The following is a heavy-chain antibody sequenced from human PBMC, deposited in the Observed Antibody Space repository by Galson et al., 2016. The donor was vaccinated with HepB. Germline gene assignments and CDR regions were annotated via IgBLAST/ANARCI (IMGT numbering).Heavy chain of an antibody. CDR2: ISVDIGNT. D-gene: IGHD2-15*01. CDR1: GYTFINYG. J-gene: IGHJ4*02. Sequence: SVKVSCKASGYTFINYGISWVRQAPGQGLEWMGWISVDIGNTNYAQKLQDRVTMTTDTSTSTAYMELRSLRSGDTAVYCCARESLYCSGGNCYSPLGDYWVQGTLVTVSS. CDR3: ARESLYCSGGNCYSPLGDY. V-gene: IGHV1-18*04.